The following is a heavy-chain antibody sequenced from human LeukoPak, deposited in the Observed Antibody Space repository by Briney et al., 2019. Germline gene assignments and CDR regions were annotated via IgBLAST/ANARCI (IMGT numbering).Heavy chain of an antibody. CDR2: ISYDGNIK. D-gene: IGHD6-13*01. CDR3: AKRGDGSGWYYFDY. CDR1: GFTFSSYV. V-gene: IGHV3-30*18. Sequence: PGRSLRLSCAASGFTFSSYVMHWVREAPGKGLEWVAVISYDGNIKYYADSVKGRFTISRDNSKNTLYLQMNSLRAEDTAVYYCAKRGDGSGWYYFDYWGQGTLVSVSS. J-gene: IGHJ4*02.